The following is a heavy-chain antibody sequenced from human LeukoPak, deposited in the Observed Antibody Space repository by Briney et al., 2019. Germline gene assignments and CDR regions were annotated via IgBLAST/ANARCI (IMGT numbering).Heavy chain of an antibody. V-gene: IGHV3-11*01. CDR2: ISSSGSTI. J-gene: IGHJ6*02. CDR1: GFTFSASY. CDR3: ARPDYYYYYGVDV. Sequence: GGSLRLSCAASGFTFSASYVSWIRQAPGKGLEWVSYISSSGSTINYADSVKGRFTISRDNAKNSLCLQMNSLRAEDTAVYYCARPDYYYYYGVDVWGQGTTVTVSS.